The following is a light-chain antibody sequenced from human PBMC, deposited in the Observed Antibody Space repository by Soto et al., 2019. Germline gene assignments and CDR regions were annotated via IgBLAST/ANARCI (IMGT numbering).Light chain of an antibody. J-gene: IGKJ1*01. CDR2: AAS. Sequence: DIQMTQSPSSLSASVGDRVTITCRASQSIRIYLNWYQQKPGKAPELLIFAASSLQSGVPSRCSGSGSGTDFTLTISSLQPEDFATYYCQQSGDTPPWTFGQGTKVEIK. CDR3: QQSGDTPPWT. V-gene: IGKV1-39*01. CDR1: QSIRIY.